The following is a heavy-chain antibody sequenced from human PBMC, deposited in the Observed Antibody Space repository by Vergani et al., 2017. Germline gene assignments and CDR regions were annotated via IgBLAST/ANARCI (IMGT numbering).Heavy chain of an antibody. V-gene: IGHV4-59*01. J-gene: IGHJ4*02. CDR1: GGSLSGYY. CDR3: ARSIVSRNAPDYFDN. Sequence: QVQLQESGPGLVRPSETLSLTCTVSGGSLSGYYWNWIRQTPGEGLEWMGYVEDSGYFNYNPSLKTRVSMSSDTSNNQFPLMLSPVTVADAAVYYCARSIVSRNAPDYFDNWGQGTLVTVSS. CDR2: VEDSGYF. D-gene: IGHD1-14*01.